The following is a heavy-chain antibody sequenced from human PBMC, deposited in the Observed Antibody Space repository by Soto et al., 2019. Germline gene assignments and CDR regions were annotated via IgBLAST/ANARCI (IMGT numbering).Heavy chain of an antibody. Sequence: SQTLSPTCAISGDSVSSNSAAWNSSMQSPSRGLEWLGRTYYRSKWYNDYAVSVKSRITINPDTSKNQFSLQLNSVTPEDTAVYYCARVFGVVPGYYGMDVWGQGTTVTVSS. CDR2: TYYRSKWYN. J-gene: IGHJ6*02. V-gene: IGHV6-1*01. D-gene: IGHD3-3*01. CDR3: ARVFGVVPGYYGMDV. CDR1: GDSVSSNSAA.